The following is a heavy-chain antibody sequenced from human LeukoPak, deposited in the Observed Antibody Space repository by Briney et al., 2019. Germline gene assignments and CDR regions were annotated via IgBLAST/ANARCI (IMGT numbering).Heavy chain of an antibody. J-gene: IGHJ4*02. Sequence: GGSLRLSCAASGFTFSSYAMHWVRQAPGKGLEYVSAISSNGGSTYYANSVKGRFTISRDNSKNTLYLQMNSLRAEDTAVYYCARVRATVTPAFDYWGQGTLVTVSS. CDR3: ARVRATVTPAFDY. V-gene: IGHV3-64*01. D-gene: IGHD4-17*01. CDR1: GFTFSSYA. CDR2: ISSNGGST.